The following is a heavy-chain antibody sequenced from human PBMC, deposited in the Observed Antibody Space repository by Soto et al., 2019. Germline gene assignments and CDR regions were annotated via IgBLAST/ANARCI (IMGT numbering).Heavy chain of an antibody. CDR2: IKSDGTTA. CDR3: AKPRSSLEWPPFDP. J-gene: IGHJ5*02. D-gene: IGHD3-3*01. V-gene: IGHV3-30-3*02. CDR1: GFTFRSYG. Sequence: QVKLVESGGGVVQPGRSRRLSCVTSGFTFRSYGMHWVRQSPDKGLEWVAVIKSDGTTADYIESVKGRFFISRDHSKKTVYLQMNNLRPEDTGIYYCAKPRSSLEWPPFDPWGQGTLVTVSS.